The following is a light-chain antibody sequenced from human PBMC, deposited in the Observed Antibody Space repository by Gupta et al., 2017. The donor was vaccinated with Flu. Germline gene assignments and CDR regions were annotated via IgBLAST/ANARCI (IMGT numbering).Light chain of an antibody. Sequence: EIVLTQSPVTLSLSPGERVTLSCRASQTIRSHLAWYQHKPDQAPRLLIYEASDRATGIPPRFSGSGSGTDFTLTISSLQTEDFATYYCQQRGGCPITFGQGTRLEIK. CDR3: QQRGGCPIT. CDR1: QTIRSH. V-gene: IGKV3-11*01. J-gene: IGKJ5*01. CDR2: EAS.